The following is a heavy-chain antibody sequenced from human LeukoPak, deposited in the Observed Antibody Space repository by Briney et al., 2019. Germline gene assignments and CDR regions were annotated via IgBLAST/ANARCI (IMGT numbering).Heavy chain of an antibody. Sequence: GASVKVSCKASGYTFTGYYMHWVRQAPGQGLEWMGWINPNSGGTNYAQKFQGRVTMTRDTSISTAYMELSRLRSDDTAVYYCARVRGYYGSGSYATGKNYYGMDVWGQGTTVTVSS. V-gene: IGHV1-2*02. CDR2: INPNSGGT. CDR1: GYTFTGYY. J-gene: IGHJ6*02. D-gene: IGHD3-10*01. CDR3: ARVRGYYGSGSYATGKNYYGMDV.